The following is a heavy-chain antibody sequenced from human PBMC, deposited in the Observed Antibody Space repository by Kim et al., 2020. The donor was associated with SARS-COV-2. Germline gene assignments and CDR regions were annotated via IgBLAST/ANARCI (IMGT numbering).Heavy chain of an antibody. D-gene: IGHD3-16*01. V-gene: IGHV4-39*01. CDR3: ARLGLNSYGMDV. CDR1: GGSISSSSYY. J-gene: IGHJ6*02. Sequence: SETLSLTCTVSGGSISSSSYYWGWIRQPPGKGLEWIGSIYYSGSTYYNPSLKSRVTISVDTSKNQFSLKLSSVTAADTAVYYCARLGLNSYGMDVWGQGTTVTVSS. CDR2: IYYSGST.